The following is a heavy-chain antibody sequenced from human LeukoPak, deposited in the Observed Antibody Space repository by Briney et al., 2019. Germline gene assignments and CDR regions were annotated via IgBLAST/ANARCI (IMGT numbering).Heavy chain of an antibody. Sequence: GESLKISCEASGYSFSNYWIAWVRQMPGKGLEWVGILYPGGSETKYSPSFQGHVTISADKSINTAYLQWNSLKASDSAMYYCARRREYRNYGYYNYYLDLWGKGTTVTVPS. CDR2: LYPGGSET. J-gene: IGHJ6*03. CDR3: ARRREYRNYGYYNYYLDL. D-gene: IGHD2/OR15-2a*01. CDR1: GYSFSNYW. V-gene: IGHV5-51*01.